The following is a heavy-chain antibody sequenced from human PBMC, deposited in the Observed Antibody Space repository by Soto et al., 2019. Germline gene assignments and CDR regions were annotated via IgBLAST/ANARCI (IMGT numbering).Heavy chain of an antibody. V-gene: IGHV1-69*13. D-gene: IGHD2-2*01. J-gene: IGHJ6*02. CDR2: IIPIFGTA. CDR3: ASPIVVVPAATNYYYYGMDV. Sequence: SVKVSCKASGGTFSSYAISWVRQAPGQGLEWMGGIIPIFGTANYAQKFQGRVTITADESTSTAYMELSSLRSEDTAVYYRASPIVVVPAATNYYYYGMDVWGQGTTVTVSS. CDR1: GGTFSSYA.